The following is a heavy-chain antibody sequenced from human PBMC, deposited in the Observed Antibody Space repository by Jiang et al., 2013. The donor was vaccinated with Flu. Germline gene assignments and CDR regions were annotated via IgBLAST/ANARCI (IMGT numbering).Heavy chain of an antibody. CDR1: GGSISSYY. CDR3: ARSNYYDSRTFDY. V-gene: IGHV4-59*01. CDR2: IYYSGST. J-gene: IGHJ4*02. Sequence: GPGLVKPSETLSLTCTVSGGSISSYYWSWIRQPPGKGLEWIGYIYYSGSTNYNPSLKSRVTMSVDTSKNQFSLKLSSVTAADTAVYYCARSNYYDSRTFDYWGQGTLVTVSS. D-gene: IGHD3-22*01.